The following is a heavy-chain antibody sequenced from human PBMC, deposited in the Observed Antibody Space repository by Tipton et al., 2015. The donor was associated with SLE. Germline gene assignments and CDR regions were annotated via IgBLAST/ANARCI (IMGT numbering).Heavy chain of an antibody. CDR2: IYTSGST. D-gene: IGHD6-19*01. Sequence: TLSLTCTVSGGSISSGNYYWSWIRQPAGKGLEWIGHIYTSGSTNYNPSLKSRVTISVDTSKDQFSLKLSSVTAADTAVYYCARVSIGSGWSYYFDYWGQGTLVTVSS. V-gene: IGHV4-61*09. CDR3: ARVSIGSGWSYYFDY. CDR1: GGSISSGNYY. J-gene: IGHJ4*02.